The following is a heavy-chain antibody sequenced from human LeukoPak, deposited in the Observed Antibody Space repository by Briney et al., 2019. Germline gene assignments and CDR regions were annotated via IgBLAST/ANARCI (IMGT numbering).Heavy chain of an antibody. J-gene: IGHJ3*02. V-gene: IGHV1-2*02. CDR3: ASGWEWLSAFDI. D-gene: IGHD3-3*01. Sequence: ASVKVSCKTSGYSFTGYYIHWVRQAPGQGLEWMGWINPNSGGTNYAQKFQGRVTMTRDTSISTAYMELSRLRSDDTAVYYCASGWEWLSAFDIWGQGTMVTVSS. CDR1: GYSFTGYY. CDR2: INPNSGGT.